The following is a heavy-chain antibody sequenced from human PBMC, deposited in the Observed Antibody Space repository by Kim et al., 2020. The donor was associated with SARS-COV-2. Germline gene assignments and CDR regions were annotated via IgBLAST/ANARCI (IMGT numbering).Heavy chain of an antibody. CDR3: ARVTRITVFRGVARPFDP. Sequence: SETLSLTCAVSGGSFSGYYWSWIRQPPGKGLEWIGGINHSGSTNYNPSLTSRVTMSVDTSKNQFSLKLSSVTAADTAVYYCARVTRITVFRGVARPFDPWGQGTLVTVSS. CDR2: INHSGST. D-gene: IGHD3-10*01. J-gene: IGHJ5*02. V-gene: IGHV4-34*01. CDR1: GGSFSGYY.